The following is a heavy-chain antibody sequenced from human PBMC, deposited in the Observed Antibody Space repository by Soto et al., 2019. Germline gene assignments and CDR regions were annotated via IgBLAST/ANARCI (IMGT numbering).Heavy chain of an antibody. J-gene: IGHJ4*02. Sequence: PGGSLRLSCAASGFTFSSYSMNWVRQAPGKGLEWVSSISSSSSYIYYADSVKGRFTISRDNAKNSLYLQMNSLRAEDTAVYYCARDPGVNVLMVYAIPTSWGQGTLVTVSS. V-gene: IGHV3-21*01. CDR2: ISSSSSYI. CDR3: ARDPGVNVLMVYAIPTS. CDR1: GFTFSSYS. D-gene: IGHD2-8*01.